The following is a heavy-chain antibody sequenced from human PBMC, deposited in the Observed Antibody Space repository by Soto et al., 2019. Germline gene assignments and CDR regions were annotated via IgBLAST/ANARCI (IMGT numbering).Heavy chain of an antibody. V-gene: IGHV3-72*01. Sequence: PGGSLRLSCAASGFTFSDHYMDWVRQAPGKGLEWVGRTRNRANSYATEYAASVKGRFTISRDDSKNTLYLHMNSLKTEDTAVYYCAVPSGATEGNDAFDFWGQGTVVIVSS. CDR3: AVPSGATEGNDAFDF. J-gene: IGHJ3*01. CDR1: GFTFSDHY. D-gene: IGHD1-26*01. CDR2: TRNRANSYAT.